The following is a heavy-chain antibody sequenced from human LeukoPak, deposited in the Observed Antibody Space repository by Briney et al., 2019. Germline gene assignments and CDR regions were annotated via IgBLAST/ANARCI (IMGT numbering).Heavy chain of an antibody. CDR1: GFTFSSYD. D-gene: IGHD3-22*01. J-gene: IGHJ4*02. CDR3: ARENYYDSSAYY. V-gene: IGHV3-21*01. CDR2: ISISSSYI. Sequence: GGSLRLSCAASGFTFSSYDVNWVRQAPGKGLEWVSSISISSSYIYYADSVKGRFTISRDNAKNSLYLQMNSLRAEDTAVYFCARENYYDSSAYYSGQGTLVTVSS.